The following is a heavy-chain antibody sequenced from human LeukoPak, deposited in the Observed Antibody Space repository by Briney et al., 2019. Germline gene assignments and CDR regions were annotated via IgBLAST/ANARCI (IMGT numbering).Heavy chain of an antibody. CDR1: GHTLTVHY. CDR2: ITLHSGDT. J-gene: IGHJ6*03. V-gene: IGHV1-2*02. CDR3: ARSEQFPYYMDV. Sequence: ASVKVSCKASGHTLTVHYIHWVRQGPGQGLEWLGWITLHSGDTHYAQKYQGRLTMTSDTSISTGYMELSRLQFDDTAVYYCARSEQFPYYMDVWGKGTTVTVSS. D-gene: IGHD6-19*01.